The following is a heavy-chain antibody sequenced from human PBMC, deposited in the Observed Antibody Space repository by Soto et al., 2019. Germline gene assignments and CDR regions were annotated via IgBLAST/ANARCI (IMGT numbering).Heavy chain of an antibody. D-gene: IGHD6-13*01. J-gene: IGHJ4*02. V-gene: IGHV3-23*01. Sequence: PGGSLRLSCAASGFTFSSYAMSWVRQAPGKGLEWVSAISGSGGSTYYADSVKGRFTISRDNSKNTLYLQMNSLRAEDTAVYYCAKVRKGSSWYRSFDYWGQGTLVTVSS. CDR3: AKVRKGSSWYRSFDY. CDR1: GFTFSSYA. CDR2: ISGSGGST.